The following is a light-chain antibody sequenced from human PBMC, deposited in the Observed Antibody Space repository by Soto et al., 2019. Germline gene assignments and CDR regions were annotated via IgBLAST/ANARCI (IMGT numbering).Light chain of an antibody. Sequence: IQLTQSPSSLSASVGDRVTITCRASQSISTYLIWYQQKPGKAPKLLIYATSSLQSGVPSRFSGSGSGTDFTLTISSLQPEDFATYYCQQSYSTPPGTFGQGTKVDI. CDR3: QQSYSTPPGT. CDR1: QSISTY. CDR2: ATS. J-gene: IGKJ1*01. V-gene: IGKV1-39*01.